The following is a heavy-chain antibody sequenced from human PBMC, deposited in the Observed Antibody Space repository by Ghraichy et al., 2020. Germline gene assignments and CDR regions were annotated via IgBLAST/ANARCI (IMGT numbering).Heavy chain of an antibody. CDR3: AKDNLGYYDFWSGQGPIDY. D-gene: IGHD3-3*01. CDR2: ISGSGGST. CDR1: GFPFSSYA. Sequence: GGYLRLSCAASGFPFSSYAMTWVRQAPGKGLEWVSAISGSGGSTYYADSVKGRFTISRDNSKNTLYLQMNSLRAEDTAVYYCAKDNLGYYDFWSGQGPIDYWGQGTLVTVSS. V-gene: IGHV3-23*01. J-gene: IGHJ4*02.